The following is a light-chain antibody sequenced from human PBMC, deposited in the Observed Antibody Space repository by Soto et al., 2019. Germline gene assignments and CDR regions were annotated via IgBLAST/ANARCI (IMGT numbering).Light chain of an antibody. J-gene: IGLJ1*01. CDR1: SSDVGGYNY. CDR3: SSKRSDTPVV. Sequence: QSALTQPASVSGSPGQSISISCTGTSSDVGGYNYVSWYQQPPGKAPNLMIYEVSNRPSGVSNRFSGSKSGNTASLTISGLQAEDEADYFFSSKRSDTPVVFGTGTKLTVL. V-gene: IGLV2-14*01. CDR2: EVS.